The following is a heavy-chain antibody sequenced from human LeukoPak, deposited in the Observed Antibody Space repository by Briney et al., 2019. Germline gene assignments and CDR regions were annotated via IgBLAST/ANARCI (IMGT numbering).Heavy chain of an antibody. J-gene: IGHJ4*02. CDR1: GFTFSSYS. D-gene: IGHD6-19*01. V-gene: IGHV3-21*01. CDR2: ISSSSSYI. CDR3: ARRPYSSGCGY. Sequence: GGSLRLSCAASGFTFSSYSMNGVRQAPGKGLEWVSSISSSSSYIYYADSVKGRFTISRDNAKNSPYLQMNGLRAEDTAVYYCARRPYSSGCGYWGQGTLVTVSS.